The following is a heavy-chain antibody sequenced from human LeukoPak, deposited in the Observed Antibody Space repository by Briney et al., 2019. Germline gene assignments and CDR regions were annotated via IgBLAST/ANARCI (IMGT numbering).Heavy chain of an antibody. Sequence: SETLSLTCTVSGYSISSGYYWGWIRQPPGKGLEWIGSIYHSGSTYYTPSLKSRVTISVDTSKNQFSLKLSSVTAADTAVYYRATLRGFYYYMDVWGKGTTVTVSS. CDR3: ATLRGFYYYMDV. CDR1: GYSISSGYY. V-gene: IGHV4-38-2*02. D-gene: IGHD3-10*01. CDR2: IYHSGST. J-gene: IGHJ6*03.